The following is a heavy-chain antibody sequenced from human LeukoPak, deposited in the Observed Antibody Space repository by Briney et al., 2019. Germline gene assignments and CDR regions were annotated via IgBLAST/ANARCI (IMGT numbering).Heavy chain of an antibody. CDR2: ISYDGSNK. D-gene: IGHD6-13*01. CDR1: GFTFSSYG. V-gene: IGHV3-30*18. CDR3: AKGYSTIFDY. Sequence: GGSLRLSCAASGFTFSSYGMHWVRQAPGKGLEWLAVISYDGSNKYYADSVKGRFTISRDNSKNTLYLQMNSLRAEDTAVYYCAKGYSTIFDYWGQGTLVTVSS. J-gene: IGHJ4*02.